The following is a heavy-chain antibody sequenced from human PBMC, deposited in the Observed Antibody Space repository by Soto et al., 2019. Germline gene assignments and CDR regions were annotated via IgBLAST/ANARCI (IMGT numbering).Heavy chain of an antibody. CDR1: GGSIIDNH. V-gene: IGHV4-4*08. J-gene: IGHJ6*03. Sequence: QVLLQESGPALVKPSETLSLTCTVPGGSIIDNHWSWIRQAPGKGLEWIGWLYSSGRTNYNPSLKSRGSISGDMSKSQFSLRLETVTATDTAVYYCASLSRRGGLATRPLREPSCYYMDGWGKGATVTVSS. D-gene: IGHD3-16*01. CDR2: LYSSGRT. CDR3: ASLSRRGGLATRPLREPSCYYMDG.